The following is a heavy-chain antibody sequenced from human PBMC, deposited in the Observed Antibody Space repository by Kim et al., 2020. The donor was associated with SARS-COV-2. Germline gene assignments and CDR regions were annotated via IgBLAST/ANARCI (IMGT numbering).Heavy chain of an antibody. CDR3: ARARAYGSGSYYNFYYYGMDV. Sequence: GGSLRLSCAASGFTFSSYSMNWVRQAPGKGLEWVSSISSSSSYIYYADSVKGRFTISRDNAKNSLYLQMNSLRAEDTAVYYCARARAYGSGSYYNFYYYGMDVWGQGTTVTVSS. J-gene: IGHJ6*02. CDR2: ISSSSSYI. CDR1: GFTFSSYS. D-gene: IGHD3-10*01. V-gene: IGHV3-21*01.